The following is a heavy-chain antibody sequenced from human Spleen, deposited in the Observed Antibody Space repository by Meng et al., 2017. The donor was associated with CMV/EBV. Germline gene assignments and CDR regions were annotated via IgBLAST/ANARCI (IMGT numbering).Heavy chain of an antibody. J-gene: IGHJ4*02. V-gene: IGHV3-53*01. CDR2: IYSGGST. CDR1: GFTVSSNY. Sequence: GESLKISCAASGFTVSSNYMSWVRQAPGKGLEWVSIIYSGGSTYYADSVKGRFTISRDNSKNTLYLQMNSLRAEDTAVYYCARDYDGSGSYYWELDCWGQGTLVTVSS. D-gene: IGHD3-10*01. CDR3: ARDYDGSGSYYWELDC.